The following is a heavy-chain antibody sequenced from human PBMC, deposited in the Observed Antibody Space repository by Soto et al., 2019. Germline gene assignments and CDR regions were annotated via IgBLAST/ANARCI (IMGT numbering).Heavy chain of an antibody. D-gene: IGHD3-10*01. CDR1: GFTFSSYG. V-gene: IGHV3-30*18. J-gene: IGHJ6*02. CDR2: ISYDGSNK. Sequence: QVQLVESGGGVVQPGRSLRLSCAASGFTFSSYGMHWVRQAPGKGLEWVAVISYDGSNKYYADSVKGRFTISRDNSKNXLXLXXNSLRAEDTAVYYCAKDTEIWFGELFAYYYYGMDVWGQGTTVTVSS. CDR3: AKDTEIWFGELFAYYYYGMDV.